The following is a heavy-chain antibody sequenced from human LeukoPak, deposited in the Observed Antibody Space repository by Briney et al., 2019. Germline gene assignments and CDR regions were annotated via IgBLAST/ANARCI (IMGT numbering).Heavy chain of an antibody. CDR2: ISAYNGKT. CDR3: ARHRKINDGGNPESACRM. J-gene: IGHJ3*02. V-gene: IGHV1-18*01. CDR1: GYTFTRYS. Sequence: ASVKVSCKSSGYTFTRYSISWVRQAPGPGLEWMGWISAYNGKTNYVQKLQGRVTMTTDTPTSTAYTELRRLRSDDTAMSDCARHRKINDGGNPESACRMWGQGTMATVSS. D-gene: IGHD4-23*01.